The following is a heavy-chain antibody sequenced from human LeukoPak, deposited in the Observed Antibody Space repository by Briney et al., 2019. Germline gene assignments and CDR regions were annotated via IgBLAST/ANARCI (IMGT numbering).Heavy chain of an antibody. V-gene: IGHV1-18*01. CDR1: GYTFTSYG. CDR2: ISAYNGNT. Sequence: ASVKVSCKASGYTFTSYGISWVRQAPGQGLEWMGWISAYNGNTNYAQKLQGRVTMTTDTSTSTAYMEPRSLRSDDTAVYYCARDLTMVRGVIIPSMGYWGQGTLVTVSS. D-gene: IGHD3-10*01. J-gene: IGHJ4*02. CDR3: ARDLTMVRGVIIPSMGY.